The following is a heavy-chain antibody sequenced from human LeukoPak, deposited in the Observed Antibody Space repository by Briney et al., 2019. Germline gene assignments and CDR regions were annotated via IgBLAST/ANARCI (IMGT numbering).Heavy chain of an antibody. V-gene: IGHV4-59*01. Sequence: SETLSLTCTVSGGSISGYYWSWIRKPPGKGLECIGFISDSGTTNYNPSLKSRVTISLDTSKNQFSLKVTSVTAADTAVYSCAKNGEVLSWFDPWGQGTLVTVSS. CDR1: GGSISGYY. D-gene: IGHD3-10*01. CDR2: ISDSGTT. CDR3: AKNGEVLSWFDP. J-gene: IGHJ5*02.